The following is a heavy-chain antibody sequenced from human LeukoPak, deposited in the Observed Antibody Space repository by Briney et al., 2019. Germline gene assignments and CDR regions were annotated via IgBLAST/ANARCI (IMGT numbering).Heavy chain of an antibody. Sequence: GASVKVSCKVSGYTLTELSLHWVRQPPGKGLEWIGRFDPEDGETIYARKFQGRVTMTEDTSTDTAYMELSSLRSGDTAVYFCAVSLTTGGYYGMDVWGQGTTVTVSS. CDR2: FDPEDGET. V-gene: IGHV1-24*01. CDR3: AVSLTTGGYYGMDV. J-gene: IGHJ6*02. CDR1: GYTLTELS. D-gene: IGHD1-1*01.